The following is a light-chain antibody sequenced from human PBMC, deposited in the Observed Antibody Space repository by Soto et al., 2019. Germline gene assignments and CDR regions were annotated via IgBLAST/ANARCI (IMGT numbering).Light chain of an antibody. J-gene: IGKJ1*01. Sequence: EIVLTQSPGTLSLSPGERATLSCRASQSVSSSYLAWYQQKPGQAPRLLIYGASSRATGIPDRFSGSGSGTDVTLTISCLQSEDFATYYCQQYYSFPPTFGQGTKVDIK. CDR1: QSVSSSY. CDR3: QQYYSFPPT. V-gene: IGKV3-20*01. CDR2: GAS.